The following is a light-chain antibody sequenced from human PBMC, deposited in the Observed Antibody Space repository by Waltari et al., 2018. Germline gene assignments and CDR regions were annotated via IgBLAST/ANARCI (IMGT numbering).Light chain of an antibody. J-gene: IGKJ5*01. Sequence: EIVMTQSPATLSVSPGERVTLSCRASQSVSSSLAWYQQKPGQAPSRLIYGASTRATGIPARFRGSGSRTEFTLTIDSLQSEDFAIYYCQQYNNWPPITFGQGTRLDIK. CDR3: QQYNNWPPIT. CDR2: GAS. CDR1: QSVSSS. V-gene: IGKV3-15*01.